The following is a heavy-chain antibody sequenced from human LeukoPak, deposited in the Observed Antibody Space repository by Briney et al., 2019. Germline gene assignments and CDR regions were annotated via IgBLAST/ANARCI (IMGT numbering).Heavy chain of an antibody. Sequence: ASVKVSCKASGYTFTGYYMHWVRQAPGQGLEWMGWINPNSGGTNYAQKFQGRVTMTRDTSISTAYMELSRLRSDDTAVYYCARAAKGYCSGGSCYSIYYWGQGTLVTVSS. CDR2: INPNSGGT. V-gene: IGHV1-2*02. CDR1: GYTFTGYY. D-gene: IGHD2-15*01. J-gene: IGHJ4*02. CDR3: ARAAKGYCSGGSCYSIYY.